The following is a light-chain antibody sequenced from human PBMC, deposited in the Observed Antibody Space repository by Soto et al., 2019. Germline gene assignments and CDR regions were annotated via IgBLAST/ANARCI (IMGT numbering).Light chain of an antibody. J-gene: IGKJ5*01. V-gene: IGKV1-39*01. CDR2: AAS. Sequence: DIQMTQSPSSLSAPVGDRVTITCRASQSSSSSLNWYQQKPGKAPKLLIYAASSLQSGVPSRFSGSGSGTDFTLTISSLQPEDFATYYCQQSYSTPPTFGQGTRLEIK. CDR1: QSSSSS. CDR3: QQSYSTPPT.